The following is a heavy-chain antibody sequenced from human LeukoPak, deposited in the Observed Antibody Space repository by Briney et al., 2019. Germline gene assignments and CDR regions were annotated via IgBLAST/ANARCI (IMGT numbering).Heavy chain of an antibody. J-gene: IGHJ4*02. D-gene: IGHD3-22*01. CDR1: GFTFSDTY. CDR2: ISPSGTDI. Sequence: GGSLRLSCAASGFTFSDTYMTWIRQAPGKGLESLSYISPSGTDIYYADSVKGRFTISRDNAQNSLYLQINSLRAEDTALYYCARGSYDSSGTVDYWGQGTLVTVSS. CDR3: ARGSYDSSGTVDY. V-gene: IGHV3-11*04.